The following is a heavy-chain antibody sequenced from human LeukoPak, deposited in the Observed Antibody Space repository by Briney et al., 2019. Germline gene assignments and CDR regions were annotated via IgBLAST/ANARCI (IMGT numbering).Heavy chain of an antibody. D-gene: IGHD3-16*01. V-gene: IGHV3-74*01. CDR2: ISSDGSST. Sequence: PGGSLRLSCAASGFTLSSFWMHWVRQAPGKGLEWVLRISSDGSSTNYADSVKGRFAISRDAAKNTLFLQINSLRAEDTAVYFCAAAGRGSLDYWGQGTLVTVSS. J-gene: IGHJ4*02. CDR3: AAAGRGSLDY. CDR1: GFTLSSFW.